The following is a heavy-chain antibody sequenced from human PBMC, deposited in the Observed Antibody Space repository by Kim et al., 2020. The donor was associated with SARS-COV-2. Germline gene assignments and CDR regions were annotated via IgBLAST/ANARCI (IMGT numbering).Heavy chain of an antibody. V-gene: IGHV4-59*13. CDR2: IYYSGST. CDR1: GGSISSYY. J-gene: IGHJ5*02. CDR3: ARERDSGYDYPFDP. Sequence: SETLSLTCTVSGGSISSYYWSWIRQPPGKGLEWIGYIYYSGSTNYNPSLKSRVTISVDTSKNQFSLKLSSVTAADTAVYYCARERDSGYDYPFDPWGQGTLVTVSS. D-gene: IGHD5-12*01.